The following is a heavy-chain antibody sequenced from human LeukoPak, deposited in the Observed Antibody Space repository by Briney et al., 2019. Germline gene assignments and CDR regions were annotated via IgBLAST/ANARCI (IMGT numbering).Heavy chain of an antibody. CDR1: GFTFSSYG. Sequence: GGSLRLSCAASGFTFSSYGMSWVRQAPGKGLEWVSAISGSGGSTYYADSVKGRFTISRDNAKNSLYLQMNSLRAEDTAVYYCARMSWYYYYMDVWGKGTTVTISS. D-gene: IGHD6-13*01. J-gene: IGHJ6*03. CDR2: ISGSGGST. CDR3: ARMSWYYYYMDV. V-gene: IGHV3-23*01.